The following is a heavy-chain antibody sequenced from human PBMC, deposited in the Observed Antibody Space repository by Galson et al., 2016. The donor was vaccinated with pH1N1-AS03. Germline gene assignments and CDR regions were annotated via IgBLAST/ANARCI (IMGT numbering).Heavy chain of an antibody. Sequence: SLRLSCAASGFSFSDYGMHWVRQAPGKGLEWITIIRYDGSKKYADSVNGRFTISRDNSKNTLYLQMNNLRIEDTATYYCAKDPGLGGDRDYWGQGTLVTVSP. D-gene: IGHD1-14*01. CDR3: AKDPGLGGDRDY. J-gene: IGHJ4*02. V-gene: IGHV3-30*02. CDR2: IRYDGSKK. CDR1: GFSFSDYG.